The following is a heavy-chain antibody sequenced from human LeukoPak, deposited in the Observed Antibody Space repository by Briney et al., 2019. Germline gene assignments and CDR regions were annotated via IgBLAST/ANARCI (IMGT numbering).Heavy chain of an antibody. CDR3: AKDRYSSASLLANNPFDY. D-gene: IGHD6-25*01. Sequence: PGGSLRLSCAASGFTVSSNYMSWVRQAPGKGLEWVSVIYSGGSTYYADSVKGRFTISRDNSKNTLYLHMNSLTTVDTAVYYCAKDRYSSASLLANNPFDYWGQGTLVTVSS. CDR1: GFTVSSNY. J-gene: IGHJ4*02. V-gene: IGHV3-66*02. CDR2: IYSGGST.